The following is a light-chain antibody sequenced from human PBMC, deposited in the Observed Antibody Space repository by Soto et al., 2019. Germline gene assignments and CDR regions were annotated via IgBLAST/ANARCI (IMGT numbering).Light chain of an antibody. CDR1: SSDVGGYNY. CDR2: DVS. V-gene: IGLV2-14*01. Sequence: QSVLTQPASVSGSPGQSITISCTGTSSDVGGYNYVSWYQQHPGKAPKLMIYDVSNRPSGVSNRFSGSKSGNAASLTISGLQAEDEADYYCSSYTSSSNLVVFGTGTKLTVL. CDR3: SSYTSSSNLVV. J-gene: IGLJ1*01.